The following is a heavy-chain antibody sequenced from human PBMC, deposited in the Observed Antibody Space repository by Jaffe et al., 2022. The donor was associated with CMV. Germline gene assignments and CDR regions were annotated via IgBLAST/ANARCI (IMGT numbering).Heavy chain of an antibody. J-gene: IGHJ6*02. CDR2: INPNSGGT. Sequence: QVQLVQSGAEVKKPGASVKVSCKASGYTFTGYYMHWVRQAPGQGLEWMGWINPNSGGTNYAQKFQGRVTMTRDTSISTAYMELSRLRSDDTAVYYCARERGVVPAAKYGMDVWGQGTTVTVSS. CDR3: ARERGVVPAAKYGMDV. V-gene: IGHV1-2*02. D-gene: IGHD2-2*01. CDR1: GYTFTGYY.